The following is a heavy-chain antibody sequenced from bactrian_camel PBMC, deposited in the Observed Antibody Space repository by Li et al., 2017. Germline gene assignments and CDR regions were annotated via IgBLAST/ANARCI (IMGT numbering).Heavy chain of an antibody. CDR2: ITWGDRSSGDV. V-gene: IGHV3-3*01. D-gene: IGHD2*01. Sequence: VQLVESGGGSVQAGGSLKLSCAVSRSIYSGICMGWFRQVPGKEREGVACITWGDRSSGDVWYSDSVKGRFTISRDNARNTLVLQMKNLKPEDTAMYYCAAKRSAYERGGDSYTCDPLGADFPFWGQGTQVTVS. CDR3: AAKRSAYERGGDSYTCDPLGADFPF. CDR1: RSIYSGIC. J-gene: IGHJ6*01.